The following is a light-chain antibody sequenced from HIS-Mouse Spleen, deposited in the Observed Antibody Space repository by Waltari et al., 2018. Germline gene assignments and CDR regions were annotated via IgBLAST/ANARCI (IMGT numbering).Light chain of an antibody. V-gene: IGLV3-10*01. J-gene: IGLJ2*01. CDR2: EDS. CDR1: AVPTKY. Sequence: SYELTPPPSVAVSPGQTARITCPGDAVPTKYAYWYQQKSGQAPVLVIYEDSKRPSGSPERFSGSSSGTMATLTISGAQVEDEADYYCYSTDSSGNHRVFGGGTKLTVL. CDR3: YSTDSSGNHRV.